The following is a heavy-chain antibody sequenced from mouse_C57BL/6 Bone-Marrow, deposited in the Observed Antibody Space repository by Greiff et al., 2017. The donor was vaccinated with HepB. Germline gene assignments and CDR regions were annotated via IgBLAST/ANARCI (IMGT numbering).Heavy chain of an antibody. J-gene: IGHJ1*03. Sequence: QVQLQQPGAELVMPGASVKLSCKASGYTFTSYWMHWVKQRPGQGLEWIGEIDPSDSYTNYNQKFKGKSTLTVDKSSSTAYMQLSSLTSEDSAVDYWARDSLSTTVVARDFDVWGTGTTVTVSS. V-gene: IGHV1-69*01. D-gene: IGHD1-1*01. CDR1: GYTFTSYW. CDR2: IDPSDSYT. CDR3: ARDSLSTTVVARDFDV.